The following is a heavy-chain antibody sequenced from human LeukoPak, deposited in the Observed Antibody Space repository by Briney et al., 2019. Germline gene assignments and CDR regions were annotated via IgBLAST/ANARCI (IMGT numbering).Heavy chain of an antibody. CDR1: GYTFTGYY. CDR2: INPNSGGT. D-gene: IGHD2-15*01. CDR3: ARRKVAATRSWFDP. Sequence: ASVKVSCKASGYTFTGYYMHWVRQAPGQGLEWMGWINPNSGGTNYAQKFQGRVTMTRDTSISTAYMELSRLRSDDTAVYYCARRKVAATRSWFDPWGQGTLVTVSS. J-gene: IGHJ5*02. V-gene: IGHV1-2*02.